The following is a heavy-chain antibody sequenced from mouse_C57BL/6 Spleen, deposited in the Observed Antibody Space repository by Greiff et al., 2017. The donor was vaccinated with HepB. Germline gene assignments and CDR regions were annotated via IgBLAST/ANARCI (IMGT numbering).Heavy chain of an antibody. V-gene: IGHV1-53*01. Sequence: QVQLQQPGTELVKPGASVKLSCKASGYTFTSYWMHWVKQRPGQGLEWIGNINPSNGGTNYNEKFKSKATLTVDKSSSTAYMQLSSLTSEDSAVYYFARNPSNWVLFDYWGQGTTLTVSS. CDR1: GYTFTSYW. CDR2: INPSNGGT. CDR3: ARNPSNWVLFDY. J-gene: IGHJ2*01. D-gene: IGHD4-1*01.